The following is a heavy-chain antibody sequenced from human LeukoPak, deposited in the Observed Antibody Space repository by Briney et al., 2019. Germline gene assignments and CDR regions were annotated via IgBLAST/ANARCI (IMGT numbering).Heavy chain of an antibody. J-gene: IGHJ4*02. CDR2: VDPEDGKT. CDR1: GYMFSGSY. Sequence: ASVKISCKVSGYMFSGSYMHWVQQVPGKGLEWMGRVDPEDGKTIYAKKFQGRVTMTADTSIDTAYMDLSSLKSEDTAVYYCARQGDWESSYFDYWGQGVLVTVAS. V-gene: IGHV1-69-2*01. D-gene: IGHD2-21*02. CDR3: ARQGDWESSYFDY.